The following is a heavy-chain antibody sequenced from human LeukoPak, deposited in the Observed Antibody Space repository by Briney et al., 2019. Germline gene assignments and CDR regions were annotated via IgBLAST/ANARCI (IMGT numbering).Heavy chain of an antibody. CDR1: GGSISSISCY. CDR3: ARIAYGDYVYTGY. J-gene: IGHJ4*02. CDR2: IYYSGRT. V-gene: IGHV4-39*01. Sequence: SETLSLTCTVSGGSISSISCYWGWIRQPPGKGLDWIGSIYYSGRTYYNPSLKSRVTISVDTSKNQFTLKLSSVTAADTGVYYCARIAYGDYVYTGYWGQGTLVTVTS. D-gene: IGHD4-17*01.